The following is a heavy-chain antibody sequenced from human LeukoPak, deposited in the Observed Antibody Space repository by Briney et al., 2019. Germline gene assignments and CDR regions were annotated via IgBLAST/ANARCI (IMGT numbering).Heavy chain of an antibody. D-gene: IGHD5-24*01. Sequence: NPSETLSLTCTISGGSISSSSYYWGWIRQPPGKGLEWIGSIYYSGSTYYNPSLKSRVTISVDTSKNQFSLKLSSVTAADTAVYYCARLSLYNTQDYWGQGTLVTVSS. CDR2: IYYSGST. CDR3: ARLSLYNTQDY. J-gene: IGHJ4*02. CDR1: GGSISSSSYY. V-gene: IGHV4-39*01.